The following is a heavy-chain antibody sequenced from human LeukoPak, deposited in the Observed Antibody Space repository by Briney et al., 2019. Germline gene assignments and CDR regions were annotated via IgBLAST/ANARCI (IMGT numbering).Heavy chain of an antibody. CDR2: ISYDGTNK. J-gene: IGHJ4*02. D-gene: IGHD4-17*01. Sequence: GGSLRLSCAASGFTFSSYGMHWVRQAPGKGLEWVAVISYDGTNKYYADSVKGRFTISRDNSKNTLYLQMNSLRAEDTAVYYCARDGAAATYGDYGFDYWGQGTLVTVSS. CDR3: ARDGAAATYGDYGFDY. V-gene: IGHV3-30*03. CDR1: GFTFSSYG.